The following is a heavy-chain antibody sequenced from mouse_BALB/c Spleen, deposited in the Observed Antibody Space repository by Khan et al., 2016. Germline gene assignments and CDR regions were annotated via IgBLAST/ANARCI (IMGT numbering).Heavy chain of an antibody. CDR2: IHPDSSTI. Sequence: EVKLLESGGGLVQPGGSLKLSCAASGFDFSRYWMSWVRQAPGKGLEWIGEIHPDSSTINYTPSLQDKFIISRDNAKNTLYLQMSKVRSEDTALSYCGRRYYYGCVYYWGQGTTLTVSS. CDR1: GFDFSRYW. V-gene: IGHV4-1*02. D-gene: IGHD1-1*01. CDR3: GRRYYYGCVYY. J-gene: IGHJ2*01.